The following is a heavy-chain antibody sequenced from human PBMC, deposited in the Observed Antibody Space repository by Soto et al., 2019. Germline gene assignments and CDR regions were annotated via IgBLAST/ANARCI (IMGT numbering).Heavy chain of an antibody. Sequence: SETLSLTGVVSSYVIESGHYWGWVRQPPGKGLEWVGSIYDSGTTYYNPSLRSRVTISADTSKNQFSLSLTSVTAADTAVYYCARSHTYYTPGSSHFDYWGPGTMVTVSS. J-gene: IGHJ4*03. D-gene: IGHD3-3*01. CDR2: IYDSGTT. V-gene: IGHV4-38-2*01. CDR3: ARSHTYYTPGSSHFDY. CDR1: SYVIESGHY.